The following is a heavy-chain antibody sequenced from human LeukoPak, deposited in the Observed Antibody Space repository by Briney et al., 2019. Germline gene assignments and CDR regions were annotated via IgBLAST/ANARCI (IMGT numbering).Heavy chain of an antibody. J-gene: IGHJ4*02. Sequence: GGSLRLSCAASGFTFSSYALSWVRQAPGKGLEWVSAISGSGGSTYYADSVKGRFTISRDNAKNSLYLQMNSLRAEDTAIYYCTRVGYIDEGIDYWGQGTLVTVSS. V-gene: IGHV3-23*01. D-gene: IGHD5-24*01. CDR3: TRVGYIDEGIDY. CDR1: GFTFSSYA. CDR2: ISGSGGST.